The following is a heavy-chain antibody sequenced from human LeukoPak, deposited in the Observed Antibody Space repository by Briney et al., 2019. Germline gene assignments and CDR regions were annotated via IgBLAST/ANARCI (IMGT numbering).Heavy chain of an antibody. CDR1: GYTFTGYY. CDR2: INPNSGGT. Sequence: ASVKVSCKASGYTFTGYYIHWVRQAPGQGLEWMGWINPNSGGTNSAQKFQGRVTMTRDTSISTAYMELSSLGSDDTAVYYCAKNQYGHYTLGDYWGQGTLVTVSS. D-gene: IGHD4-17*01. J-gene: IGHJ4*02. V-gene: IGHV1-2*02. CDR3: AKNQYGHYTLGDY.